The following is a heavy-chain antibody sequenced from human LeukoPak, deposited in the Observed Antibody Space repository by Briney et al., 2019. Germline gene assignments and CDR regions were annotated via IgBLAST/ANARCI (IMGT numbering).Heavy chain of an antibody. D-gene: IGHD6-13*01. CDR3: ARSRSSSWYYFDY. J-gene: IGHJ4*02. CDR2: ISGSGDST. V-gene: IGHV3-23*01. CDR1: GFTLRSYV. Sequence: GGSLRLSCVASGFTLRSYVMNWVRQTPGKGLEWVSSISGSGDSTFYADSVKGRFSISRDNSKNTLYLQMGSLRAEDMAVYYCARSRSSSWYYFDYWGQGTLVTVSS.